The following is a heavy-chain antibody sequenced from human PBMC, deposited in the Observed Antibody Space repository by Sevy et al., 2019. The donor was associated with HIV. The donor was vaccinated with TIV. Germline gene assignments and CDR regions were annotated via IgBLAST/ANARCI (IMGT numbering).Heavy chain of an antibody. D-gene: IGHD3-16*01. CDR1: GGSFSNSD. CDR2: IIPRFGTA. V-gene: IGHV1-69*13. J-gene: IGHJ4*02. Sequence: ASVKVSCKVSGGSFSNSDVIWVRQAPGQGLEWMGRIIPRFGTANYAQRFQGRVTITADESTRTVFMELSRLRSGDTALFYCARVGGAREGYDYVGSSFIDHWGQGTLVTVSS. CDR3: ARVGGAREGYDYVGSSFIDH.